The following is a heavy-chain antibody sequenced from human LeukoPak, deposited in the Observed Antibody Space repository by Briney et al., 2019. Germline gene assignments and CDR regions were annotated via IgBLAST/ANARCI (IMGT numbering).Heavy chain of an antibody. CDR1: GFTFSSYA. V-gene: IGHV3-23*01. CDR3: AKRGRQGLKVDY. Sequence: AGGSLRLSCAASGFTFSSYAMSWVRQAPGKGLEWVSAISGSGGSTYYADSVKGRFTISRDNSKNTLYLQMNSLRAEDTAVYYCAKRGRQGLKVDYGGKGTLVTVSS. CDR2: ISGSGGST. J-gene: IGHJ4*02.